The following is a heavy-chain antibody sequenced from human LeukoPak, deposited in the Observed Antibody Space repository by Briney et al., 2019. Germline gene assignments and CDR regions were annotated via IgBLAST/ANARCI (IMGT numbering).Heavy chain of an antibody. CDR2: INPNGGVT. CDR3: ARGGYGGGYGGSNWGVIDS. D-gene: IGHD4-23*01. J-gene: IGHJ4*02. V-gene: IGHV1-2*02. Sequence: ASVNVSCKASGYTFTDYYIHWVRQAPGQGREWMGWINPNGGVTNYAQKFQGRVTMTRNTSISTAYMELSRLKYDDTDVYYCARGGYGGGYGGSNWGVIDSWGQGNLVIVS. CDR1: GYTFTDYY.